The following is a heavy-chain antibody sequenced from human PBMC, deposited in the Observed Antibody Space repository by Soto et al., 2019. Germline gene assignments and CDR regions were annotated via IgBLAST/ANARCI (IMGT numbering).Heavy chain of an antibody. J-gene: IGHJ4*02. Sequence: QVQLVQSGAEVKKPGSSVKVSCKASGGTFSSYAISWVRQAPGQGLEWMGGIIPIFGTANYAQKFQGRVTITADESTSTAYMELSRLRSEDTAVYYCARKSTYYYDSSGYFDYWGQGTLVTVSS. CDR3: ARKSTYYYDSSGYFDY. V-gene: IGHV1-69*01. CDR2: IIPIFGTA. CDR1: GGTFSSYA. D-gene: IGHD3-22*01.